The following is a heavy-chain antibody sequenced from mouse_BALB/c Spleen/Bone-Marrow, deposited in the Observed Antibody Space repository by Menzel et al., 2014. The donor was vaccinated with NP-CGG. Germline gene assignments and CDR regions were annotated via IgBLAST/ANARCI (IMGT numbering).Heavy chain of an antibody. Sequence: QVQLQQSGPELVKSGALVKISCKASGYVFSSSWMNWVKQRPGQGLEWIGRIYPGDGDTNYNGKFKGKATLTADKSSSTAYMQLSSLTSVDSAVYFCARTYGSSFFAYWGQGTLVTVSA. J-gene: IGHJ3*01. CDR2: IYPGDGDT. D-gene: IGHD1-1*01. CDR3: ARTYGSSFFAY. CDR1: GYVFSSSW. V-gene: IGHV1-82*01.